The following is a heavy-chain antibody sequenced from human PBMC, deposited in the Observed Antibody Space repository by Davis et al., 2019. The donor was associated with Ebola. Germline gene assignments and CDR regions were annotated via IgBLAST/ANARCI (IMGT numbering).Heavy chain of an antibody. Sequence: AASVKVSCKASGYTFTGYYMHWVRQAPGQGLEWMGRINPNSGGTNYAQKFQGRVTMTRDTSISTAYMELSRLRSDDTAVYYCARDVSGSYRLGYDYWAREPWSPSPQ. CDR3: ARDVSGSYRLGYDY. D-gene: IGHD3-16*01. V-gene: IGHV1-2*06. CDR2: INPNSGGT. J-gene: IGHJ4*02. CDR1: GYTFTGYY.